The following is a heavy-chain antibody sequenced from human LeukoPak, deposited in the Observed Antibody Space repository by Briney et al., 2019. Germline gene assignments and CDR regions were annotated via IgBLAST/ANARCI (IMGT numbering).Heavy chain of an antibody. V-gene: IGHV3-23*01. CDR1: GFRFSNYA. CDR2: LSRSGSRT. Sequence: GGSLRLSXVGSGFRFSNYAMNWVRQAPGKGLQWVSALSRSGSRTFYADSVKGRFTISRDNSKNTLYLQMDSLRAEDTAIYYCAKDDSSGYYHDHWGQGTLVTVSS. J-gene: IGHJ5*02. D-gene: IGHD3-22*01. CDR3: AKDDSSGYYHDH.